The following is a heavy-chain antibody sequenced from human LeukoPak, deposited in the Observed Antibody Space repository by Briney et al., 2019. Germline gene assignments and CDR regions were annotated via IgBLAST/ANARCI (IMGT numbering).Heavy chain of an antibody. CDR3: ARGGYYYDSSGYPYYFDY. CDR2: INPSGGST. V-gene: IGHV1-46*01. J-gene: IGHJ4*02. D-gene: IGHD3-22*01. Sequence: ASVKVSCKASGYTFTSYYMHWVRQAPGQGLEWMGIINPSGGSTSYAQKFQGRVTMTRDTSTSTVYMELSSLRSEDTAVYYCARGGYYYDSSGYPYYFDYWGQGTLVTVSS. CDR1: GYTFTSYY.